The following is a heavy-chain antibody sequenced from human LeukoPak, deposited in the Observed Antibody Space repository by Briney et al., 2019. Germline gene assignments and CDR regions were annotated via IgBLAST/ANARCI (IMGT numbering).Heavy chain of an antibody. J-gene: IGHJ6*02. D-gene: IGHD3-10*01. CDR1: GGSISSGDYY. CDR3: AREEAMVRGVIISRPYGMDV. V-gene: IGHV4-30-4*01. CDR2: IYYSGST. Sequence: SETLSLTCTVSGGSISSGDYYWSWIRQPPGKGLEWIGYIYYSGSTYYNPSLKSRVTISVDTSKDQFSLKLSSVTAADTAVYYCAREEAMVRGVIISRPYGMDVWGQGTTVTVSS.